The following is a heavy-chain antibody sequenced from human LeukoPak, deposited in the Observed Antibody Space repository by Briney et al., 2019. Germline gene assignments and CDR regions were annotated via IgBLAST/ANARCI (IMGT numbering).Heavy chain of an antibody. CDR2: INWNGGGT. CDR3: ARWGLSGRVMERLSWIDH. D-gene: IGHD1-26*01. Sequence: GGSLRLSCAASGFTFDDFGMTWVRQAPGKGLEWVSGINWNGGGTGYADSVKGRFTISRDNAKKILYLQMNSLRVEDKAVYYCARWGLSGRVMERLSWIDHWGQGALVTVSS. J-gene: IGHJ4*02. V-gene: IGHV3-20*04. CDR1: GFTFDDFG.